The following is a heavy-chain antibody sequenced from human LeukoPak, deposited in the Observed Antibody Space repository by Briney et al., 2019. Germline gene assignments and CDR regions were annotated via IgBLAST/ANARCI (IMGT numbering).Heavy chain of an antibody. V-gene: IGHV3-30*18. D-gene: IGHD6-25*01. CDR2: ISYDGSNK. CDR1: GFTFSSYG. J-gene: IGHJ1*01. CDR3: AKDRSSGSPEYFQH. Sequence: PGRSLRLSCAASGFTFSSYGMHWVRPAPGKGLEWVAVISYDGSNKYYADSVKGRFTISRDNSKNTLYLQMNSLRAEDTAVYYCAKDRSSGSPEYFQHWGQGTLVTVSS.